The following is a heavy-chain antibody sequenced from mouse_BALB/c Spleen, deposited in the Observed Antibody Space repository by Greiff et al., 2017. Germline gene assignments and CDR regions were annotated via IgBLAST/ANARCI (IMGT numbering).Heavy chain of an antibody. J-gene: IGHJ4*01. V-gene: IGHV3-2*02. CDR2: ISYSGST. D-gene: IGHD2-3*01. CDR3: ARGGIYDGYYRYAMDH. CDR1: GYSITSDYA. Sequence: EVQLVESGPGLVKPSQSLSLTCTVTGYSITSDYAWYWIRQFPGNKLEWMGYISYSGSTSYNPSLKSRISITRDTSKNQFFLQLNSVTTEDTATYYCARGGIYDGYYRYAMDHWGQGTSVTVSS.